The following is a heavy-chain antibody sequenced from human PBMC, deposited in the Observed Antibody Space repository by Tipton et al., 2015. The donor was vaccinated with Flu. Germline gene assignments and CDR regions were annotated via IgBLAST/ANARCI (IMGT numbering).Heavy chain of an antibody. D-gene: IGHD6-19*01. CDR2: INHSGST. Sequence: LRLSCAVYGGSFSGYYWSWIRQPPGKGLEWIGEINHSGSTNYNPSLKSRVTISVDTSKNQFSLKLSSVTAAGTAVYYCARGGDSSGWYTYWGQGTLVTVSS. CDR1: GGSFSGYY. V-gene: IGHV4-34*01. J-gene: IGHJ4*02. CDR3: ARGGDSSGWYTY.